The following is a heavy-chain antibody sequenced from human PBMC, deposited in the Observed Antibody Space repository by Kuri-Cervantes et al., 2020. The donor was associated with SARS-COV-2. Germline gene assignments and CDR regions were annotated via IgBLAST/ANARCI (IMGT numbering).Heavy chain of an antibody. CDR1: GGSFSGYY. CDR3: ARDSPAYCSSTSCYFLDY. Sequence: SETLSLTCAVYGGSFSGYYWSWIRQPPGKGLEWIGEINHSGSTNYNPSLKSRVTISVDRSKDQFSLKLSSVTAADTAVYYCARDSPAYCSSTSCYFLDYWGQGTLVTVSS. D-gene: IGHD2-2*01. V-gene: IGHV4-34*01. CDR2: INHSGST. J-gene: IGHJ4*02.